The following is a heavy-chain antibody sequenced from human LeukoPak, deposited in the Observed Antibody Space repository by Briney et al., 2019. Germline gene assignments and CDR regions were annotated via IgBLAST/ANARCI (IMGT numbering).Heavy chain of an antibody. J-gene: IGHJ4*02. CDR3: AKDHYDILTGTDY. Sequence: AGGSLRLSCAASGFTFDDYAMHWVRQAPGKGLEWVSGISWNSGSIGYADSVKGRFTISRDNAKNSLYLQMNSLRAEDTALYYCAKDHYDILTGTDYWGQGTLVTVSS. V-gene: IGHV3-9*01. D-gene: IGHD3-9*01. CDR2: ISWNSGSI. CDR1: GFTFDDYA.